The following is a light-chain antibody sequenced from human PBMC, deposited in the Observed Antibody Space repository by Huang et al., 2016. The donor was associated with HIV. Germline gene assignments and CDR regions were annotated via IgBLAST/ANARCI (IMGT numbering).Light chain of an antibody. J-gene: IGKJ1*01. CDR1: QTVLYSLKTKNY. CDR3: LQYYSVPQT. Sequence: DIVMTQSPDSLAVSPGERATINCKSSQTVLYSLKTKNYLAWFQQTPGRPPKLLIYWATTRESGVPERFSGSGSGTDFTLTINNLQAEDVAVYFCLQYYSVPQTFGHGTKVEIK. V-gene: IGKV4-1*01. CDR2: WAT.